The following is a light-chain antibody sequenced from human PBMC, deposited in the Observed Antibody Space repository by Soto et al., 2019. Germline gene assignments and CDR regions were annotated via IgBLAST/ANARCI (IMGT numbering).Light chain of an antibody. J-gene: IGKJ2*01. CDR2: GAS. Sequence: EIVLTQSPGTLSLSPGERATLSCRASESVSRVYLAWYLQKPGQPPRLLIYGASSRATGIPDRFSGSGSGTDFTLTITRLEPEDFEMYYCHQYGSSPYTFGQGTKLEIK. CDR3: HQYGSSPYT. CDR1: ESVSRVY. V-gene: IGKV3-20*01.